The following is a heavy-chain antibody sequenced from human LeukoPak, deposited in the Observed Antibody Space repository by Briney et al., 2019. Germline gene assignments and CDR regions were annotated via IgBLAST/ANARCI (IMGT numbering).Heavy chain of an antibody. Sequence: PSETLSLTCTVSGGSISSYYWSWIRQPPGKGLEWIGYIYNTGSTNYNPSLKSRVTISVVTSKNQVSLKLNSVTAADTAVYYCARSGGSSWYSNWFDPWGQGTLVTVPS. V-gene: IGHV4-59*01. D-gene: IGHD6-13*01. J-gene: IGHJ5*02. CDR2: IYNTGST. CDR3: ARSGGSSWYSNWFDP. CDR1: GGSISSYY.